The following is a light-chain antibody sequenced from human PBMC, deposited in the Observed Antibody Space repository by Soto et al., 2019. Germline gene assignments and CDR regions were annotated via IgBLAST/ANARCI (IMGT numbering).Light chain of an antibody. V-gene: IGKV3-15*01. CDR3: QHYHSYSEA. CDR1: QSVGSS. Sequence: EIAMTQPPVTLSVSQGERAPLSCRASQSVGSSLAWYQQKPGQAPRLLIYGASTRATGIPARFSGSGSGTEFTLTISSLQPDDFATYYCQHYHSYSEAFGQGTKVDIK. CDR2: GAS. J-gene: IGKJ1*01.